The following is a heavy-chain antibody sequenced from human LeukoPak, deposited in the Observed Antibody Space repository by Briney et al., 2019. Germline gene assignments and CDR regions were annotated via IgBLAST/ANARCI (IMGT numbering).Heavy chain of an antibody. V-gene: IGHV3-30*04. D-gene: IGHD3-10*01. CDR3: ARDGGVYYYGSGSYYYY. CDR2: ISYDGSNK. CDR1: GFTFSSYA. J-gene: IGHJ4*02. Sequence: GRSLRLSCAASGFTFSSYAMHWVRQAPGKGLEWVAVISYDGSNKYYADSVKGRFTISRDNSKNTLYLQMNSLRAEGTAVYYCARDGGVYYYGSGSYYYYWGQGTLVTVSS.